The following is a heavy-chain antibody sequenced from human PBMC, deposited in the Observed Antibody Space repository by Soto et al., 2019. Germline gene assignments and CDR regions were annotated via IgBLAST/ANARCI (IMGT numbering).Heavy chain of an antibody. CDR3: ARPRAVVGHGDYYFDY. D-gene: IGHD2-2*01. J-gene: IGHJ4*02. Sequence: PSETLSLTCTVSGGSISSSSYYWGWIRQPPGKGLEWIGSIYYSGGTYYNPSLKSRVIISVDTSKNQVSLKLSSVTAADTAVYYCARPRAVVGHGDYYFDYWAQGTLVTVSS. V-gene: IGHV4-39*01. CDR1: GGSISSSSYY. CDR2: IYYSGGT.